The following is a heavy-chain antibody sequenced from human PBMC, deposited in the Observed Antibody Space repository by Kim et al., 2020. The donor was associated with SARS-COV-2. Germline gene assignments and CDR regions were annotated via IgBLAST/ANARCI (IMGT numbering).Heavy chain of an antibody. J-gene: IGHJ4*02. D-gene: IGHD1-26*01. Sequence: SVKVSCRASGITFNKYSFSWVRRAPGQGLEWMGALIPVLDRSNYAQHFQDRVTITADESINMAYMELSSLTSDDTAVYYCAAREVSGRKFDFWGQGTPVTVSS. V-gene: IGHV1-69*13. CDR2: LIPVLDRS. CDR3: AAREVSGRKFDF. CDR1: GITFNKYS.